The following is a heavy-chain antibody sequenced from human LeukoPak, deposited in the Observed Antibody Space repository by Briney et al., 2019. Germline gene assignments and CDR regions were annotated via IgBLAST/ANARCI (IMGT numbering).Heavy chain of an antibody. J-gene: IGHJ6*03. CDR1: GGTFSSYA. V-gene: IGHV1-69*15. CDR2: IIPIFGTA. CDR3: ARCKSVLYGSGSFADPDYYYYMDV. D-gene: IGHD3-10*01. Sequence: ASVKVSCKASGGTFSSYAISWVRQAPGQGLEWMGRIIPIFGTANYAQKFQGRVTITADESTSTAYMELSSLRSEDTAVYYCARCKSVLYGSGSFADPDYYYYMDVWGKGTTVTVSS.